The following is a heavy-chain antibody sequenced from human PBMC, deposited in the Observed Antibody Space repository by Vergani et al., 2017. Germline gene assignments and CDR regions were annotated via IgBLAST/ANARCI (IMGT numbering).Heavy chain of an antibody. V-gene: IGHV3-20*04. CDR3: GMYCSSPTCGTHPRVQNYGMDV. D-gene: IGHD2-2*01. CDR2: INCNGGGT. J-gene: IGHJ6*02. CDR1: GFTFAEYG. Sequence: EVQLVESGGGVVRPGGSLRLSCAASGFTFAEYGMSWVRQAPGKGLEWVSGINCNGGGTGYADSVKGRFTISRDNAKNSLYLQMNSLRAEDTALYYCGMYCSSPTCGTHPRVQNYGMDVWGQGTTVTVS.